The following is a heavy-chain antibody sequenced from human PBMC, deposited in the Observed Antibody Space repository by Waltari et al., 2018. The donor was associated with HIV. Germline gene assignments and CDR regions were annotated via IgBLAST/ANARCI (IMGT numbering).Heavy chain of an antibody. D-gene: IGHD3-22*01. CDR3: AIIGYYGFDI. Sequence: EMQLVESGGALLQPGGSLVRASALSGRSFSNYEMNWVRQARGKGLEWVSWISVSGAGTHYADSVKGRFTISRDNAKNSMYLQMSSLRVEYTAVYYCAIIGYYGFDIWGQGTMVTVSS. CDR2: ISVSGAGT. J-gene: IGHJ3*02. CDR1: GRSFSNYE. V-gene: IGHV3-48*03.